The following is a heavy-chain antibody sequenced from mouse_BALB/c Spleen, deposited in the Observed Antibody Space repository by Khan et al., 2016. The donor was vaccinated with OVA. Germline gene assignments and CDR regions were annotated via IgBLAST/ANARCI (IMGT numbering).Heavy chain of an antibody. V-gene: IGHV1S135*01. J-gene: IGHJ3*01. CDR1: GYSFTNYY. D-gene: IGHD1-1*01. CDR2: IDPFNGGT. CDR3: ARHGSTSLFAD. Sequence: EVQLQESGPELMKPGASVKISCQASGYSFTNYYIHWVKQSHGKSLEWIGYIDPFNGGTSYNQKFKGKATLTVDKSSITAYMHLSSLTSEDSTVYDCARHGSTSLFADWGQETLVTVSA.